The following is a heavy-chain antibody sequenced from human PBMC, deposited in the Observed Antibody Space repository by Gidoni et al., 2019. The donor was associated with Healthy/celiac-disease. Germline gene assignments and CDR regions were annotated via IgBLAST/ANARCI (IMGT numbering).Heavy chain of an antibody. CDR3: AKASPPDLEWLLYYYYYMDV. V-gene: IGHV3-30*18. Sequence: QVQLVESGGGVVKPGRSLRLSCSASGFTFSSFGLHWVRQAPGKGLEWVAVISYDGSNKYYADSVKGRFTISRDNSKNTLYLQMNSLRAEDTAVYYCAKASPPDLEWLLYYYYYMDVWGKGTTVTVSS. D-gene: IGHD3-3*01. J-gene: IGHJ6*03. CDR1: GFTFSSFG. CDR2: ISYDGSNK.